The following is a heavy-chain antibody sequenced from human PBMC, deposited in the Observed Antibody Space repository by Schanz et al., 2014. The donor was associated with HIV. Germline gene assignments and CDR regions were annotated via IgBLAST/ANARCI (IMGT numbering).Heavy chain of an antibody. Sequence: QVQLVESGGGVVQPGRSLRLSCAGSGFSFDTFGIHWVRQAPGKGLEWLAVISYDGRNKKFANSVKGQFTISRDNSKNTLYLQMKSLRPEDTAVYYCAKDRNHYDSRYRGKGNYYYYYGMDVWGQGTTVTVSS. D-gene: IGHD3-22*01. CDR3: AKDRNHYDSRYRGKGNYYYYYGMDV. V-gene: IGHV3-30*18. CDR2: ISYDGRNK. CDR1: GFSFDTFG. J-gene: IGHJ6*02.